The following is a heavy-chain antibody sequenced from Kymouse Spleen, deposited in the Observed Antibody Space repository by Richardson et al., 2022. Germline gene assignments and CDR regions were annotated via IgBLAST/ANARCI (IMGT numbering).Heavy chain of an antibody. V-gene: IGHV3-30*18. Sequence: QVQLVESGGGVVQPGRSLRLSCAASGFTFSSYGMHWVRQAPGKGLEWVAVISYDGSNKYYADSVKGRFTISRDNSKNTLYLQMNSLRAEDTAVYYCAKSITGTTGYWGQGTLVTVSS. CDR2: ISYDGSNK. CDR3: AKSITGTTGY. D-gene: IGHD1-7*01. CDR1: GFTFSSYG. J-gene: IGHJ4*02.